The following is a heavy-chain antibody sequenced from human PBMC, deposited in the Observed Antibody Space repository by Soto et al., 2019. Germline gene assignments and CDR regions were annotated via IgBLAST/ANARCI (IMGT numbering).Heavy chain of an antibody. CDR3: EKGPLMLYVFFCFAP. V-gene: IGHV3-9*01. Sequence: GGSLRLSCAASGFTFDDYAMHWVRQAPGKGLEWVSGISWNSGSIGYADSVKGRFTISRDNAKNSLYLQMNSLRAEDTALYYCEKGPLMLYVFFCFAPGGQETLAT. CDR1: GFTFDDYA. CDR2: ISWNSGSI. J-gene: IGHJ5*02. D-gene: IGHD2-8*01.